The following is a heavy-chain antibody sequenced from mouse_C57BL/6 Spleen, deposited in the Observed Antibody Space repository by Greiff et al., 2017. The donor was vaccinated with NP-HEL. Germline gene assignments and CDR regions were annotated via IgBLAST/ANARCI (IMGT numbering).Heavy chain of an antibody. Sequence: EVKVVESGGGLVQPGGSLSLSCAASGFTFTDYYMSWVRQPPGKALEWLGFIRNKANGYTTEYSASVKGRFTISRDNSQSILYLQMNALRAEDSATYYCARWDDGSAMDYWGQGTSVTVSS. D-gene: IGHD2-3*01. CDR2: IRNKANGYTT. CDR1: GFTFTDYY. J-gene: IGHJ4*01. V-gene: IGHV7-3*01. CDR3: ARWDDGSAMDY.